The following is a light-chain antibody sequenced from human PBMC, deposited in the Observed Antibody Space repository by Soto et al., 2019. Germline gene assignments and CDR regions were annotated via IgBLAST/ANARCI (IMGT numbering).Light chain of an antibody. CDR1: QNISNY. CDR2: GAS. CDR3: QQYDNSPIT. V-gene: IGKV3D-15*02. Sequence: IVLIQSPATMSVSPWGISTRSCRASQNISNYLIWYQQKPGQAPRLLSYGASTRATGIPARCSGTGAETDVTLTSSRLEPEDFAVYDCQQYDNSPITFGQGTRLE. J-gene: IGKJ5*01.